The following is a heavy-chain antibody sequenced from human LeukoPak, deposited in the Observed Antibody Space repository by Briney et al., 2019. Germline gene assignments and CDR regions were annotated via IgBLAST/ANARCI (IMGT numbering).Heavy chain of an antibody. D-gene: IGHD1-1*01. CDR1: GGTFSSYA. CDR3: ARGTPGDNWSHLYYYYGMDV. Sequence: ASVKVSCKASGGTFSSYAISWVRQAPGQGLEWMGRIIPILGIANYAQKFQGRVTITADKSTSTAYMELSSLRSEDTAVYYCARGTPGDNWSHLYYYYGMDVWGQGTTVTVSS. J-gene: IGHJ6*02. CDR2: IIPILGIA. V-gene: IGHV1-69*04.